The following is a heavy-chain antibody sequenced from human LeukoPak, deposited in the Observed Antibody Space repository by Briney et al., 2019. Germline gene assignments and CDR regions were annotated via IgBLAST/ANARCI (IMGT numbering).Heavy chain of an antibody. J-gene: IGHJ3*02. D-gene: IGHD4-17*01. CDR2: IPSDGSYT. V-gene: IGHV3-30*18. CDR3: AKDRYGDYGPFDN. Sequence: GGSLRLSCAASGFNFNSHGMHWVRQAPGKGLEWVALIPSDGSYTYYADSMKGRFTISRDNSKNTLSLQMNSVRPDDTAVYYCAKDRYGDYGPFDNWGQGTMVTVSS. CDR1: GFNFNSHG.